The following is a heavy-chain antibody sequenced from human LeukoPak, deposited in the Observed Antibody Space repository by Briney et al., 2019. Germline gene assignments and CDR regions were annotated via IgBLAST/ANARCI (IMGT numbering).Heavy chain of an antibody. CDR2: IYYSGST. CDR3: ACRDGTE. V-gene: IGHV4-59*08. CDR1: GASISSHY. D-gene: IGHD5-24*01. Sequence: SETLSLTCTVSGASISSHYWTWIRQPPGKGLQWIGHIYYSGSTNYNPSLKSRVTISVDMSKNQFSLKLSSVTAADTAVDYCACRDGTEWGQGTLVTVSS. J-gene: IGHJ4*02.